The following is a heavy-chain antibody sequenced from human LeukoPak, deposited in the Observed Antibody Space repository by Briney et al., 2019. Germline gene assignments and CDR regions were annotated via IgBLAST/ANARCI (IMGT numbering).Heavy chain of an antibody. V-gene: IGHV3-15*01. CDR2: LKSKTDGGTS. J-gene: IGHJ4*02. Sequence: GGSLRLSCKVSGITFSDAWMSWVRQAPGEGLEWVGLLKSKTDGGTSDYAAPVKGRFSVSRNDSENMLFLQMDSLNIDDTGVYYCIANLDHWGQGTLVTVSS. D-gene: IGHD1-1*01. CDR3: IANLDH. CDR1: GITFSDAW.